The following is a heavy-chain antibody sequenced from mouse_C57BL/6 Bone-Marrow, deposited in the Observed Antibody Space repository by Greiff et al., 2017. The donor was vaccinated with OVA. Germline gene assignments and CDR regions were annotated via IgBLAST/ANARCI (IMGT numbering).Heavy chain of an antibody. V-gene: IGHV5-6*01. CDR1: GFTFSSYG. CDR2: ISSGGSYT. Sequence: DVLLVESGGDLVKPGGSLKLSCAASGFTFSSYGMSWVRQTPDKRLEWVATISSGGSYTYYPDSVKGRFTISRDNAKNNLYLQMSRLKSEDTAMYYCASYDYAGYNAMDYGGQGTAVTVSS. CDR3: ASYDYAGYNAMDY. D-gene: IGHD2-4*01. J-gene: IGHJ4*01.